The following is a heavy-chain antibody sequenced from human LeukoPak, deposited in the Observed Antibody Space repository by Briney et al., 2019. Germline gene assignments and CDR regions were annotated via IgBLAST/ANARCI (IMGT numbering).Heavy chain of an antibody. V-gene: IGHV1-46*01. D-gene: IGHD1-1*01. CDR1: GYTFTSYY. CDR2: INPGAGST. J-gene: IGHJ3*02. Sequence: ASVKVSCKASGYTFTSYYMHWVRQAPGQGLEWMGIINPGAGSTSYAQKFQGRVTMTSDTSTSTVYMQLSSLRSEDTAVYYCARDGNDAFDIWGQGTMVTVSP. CDR3: ARDGNDAFDI.